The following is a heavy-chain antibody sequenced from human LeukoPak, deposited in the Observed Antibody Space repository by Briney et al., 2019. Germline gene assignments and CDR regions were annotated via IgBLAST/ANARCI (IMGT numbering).Heavy chain of an antibody. CDR2: IYHSGST. V-gene: IGHV4-39*07. J-gene: IGHJ4*02. CDR3: ARECSSTSCYTAFDY. CDR1: GGSISSNTYF. Sequence: AWETLSLTCNVSGGSISSNTYFWGWIRQPPGKGLEWIGSIYHSGSTYYNPSLKSRVTISVDTSKNQFSLKLSSVTAADTAVYYCARECSSTSCYTAFDYWGQGTLVTVSS. D-gene: IGHD2-2*02.